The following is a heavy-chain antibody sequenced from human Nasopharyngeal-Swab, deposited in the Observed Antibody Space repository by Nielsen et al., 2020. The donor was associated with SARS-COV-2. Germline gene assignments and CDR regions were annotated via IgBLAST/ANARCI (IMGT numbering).Heavy chain of an antibody. CDR3: ARGVHSSSWYVYYYNYYGMDV. J-gene: IGHJ6*02. D-gene: IGHD6-13*01. Sequence: WVRQAPGQGLEWMGWINTNTGNPTYAQGFTGRFVFSLDTSVSTAYLQISSLKAEDTAVYYCARGVHSSSWYVYYYNYYGMDVWGQGTTVTVSS. V-gene: IGHV7-4-1*02. CDR2: INTNTGNP.